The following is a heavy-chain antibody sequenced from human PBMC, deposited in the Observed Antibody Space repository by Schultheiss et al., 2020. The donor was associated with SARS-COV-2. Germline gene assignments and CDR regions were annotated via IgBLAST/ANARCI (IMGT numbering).Heavy chain of an antibody. Sequence: GGSLRLSCAASGFTFSSYAMHWVRQAPGKGLEWVAVISYDGSNKYYADSVKGRFTISRDNSKNTLYLQMNSLRAEDTAVYYCASSPISGSQSDAFDIWGQGTMVTVSS. V-gene: IGHV3-30-3*01. CDR1: GFTFSSYA. CDR2: ISYDGSNK. D-gene: IGHD1-26*01. J-gene: IGHJ3*02. CDR3: ASSPISGSQSDAFDI.